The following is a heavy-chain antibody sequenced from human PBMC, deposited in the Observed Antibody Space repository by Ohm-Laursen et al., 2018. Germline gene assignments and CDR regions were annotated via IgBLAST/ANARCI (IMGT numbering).Heavy chain of an antibody. D-gene: IGHD2-2*02. J-gene: IGHJ6*02. Sequence: GGSVKVSCNASGGTFSSYAISWVRQAPGQGLEWMGRIIPILGIANYAQKFQGRVTITADKSTSTAYMELSSLRSEDTAVYYCARDLVPDCSSTSCYTYYYYGMDVWGQGTTVTVSS. CDR3: ARDLVPDCSSTSCYTYYYYGMDV. CDR1: GGTFSSYA. V-gene: IGHV1-69*04. CDR2: IIPILGIA.